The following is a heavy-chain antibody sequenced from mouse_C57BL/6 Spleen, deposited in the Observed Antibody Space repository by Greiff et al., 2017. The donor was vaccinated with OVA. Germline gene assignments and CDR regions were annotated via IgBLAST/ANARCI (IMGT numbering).Heavy chain of an antibody. V-gene: IGHV1-80*01. J-gene: IGHJ1*03. CDR3: ARVEGDYYGSSYRCCDV. D-gene: IGHD1-1*01. CDR2: IYPGDGDT. CDR1: GYAFSSYW. Sequence: VQLQESGAALVKPGASVKISCKASGYAFSSYWMNWVKPRPGKGLEWIGPIYPGDGDTNYNGTFKGTATLTADKPSSTPYMQLRRLTSEDSAVYFCARVEGDYYGSSYRCCDVWGKGTTVTVSS.